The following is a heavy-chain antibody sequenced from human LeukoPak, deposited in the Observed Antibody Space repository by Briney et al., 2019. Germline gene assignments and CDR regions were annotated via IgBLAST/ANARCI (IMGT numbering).Heavy chain of an antibody. CDR3: AKDGPGVLCEC. J-gene: IGHJ4*02. CDR1: GFTFRNYA. CDR2: ISSDDSST. D-gene: IGHD3-10*01. Sequence: PGGSLRLSCAASGFTFRNYAMTWVRQAPGKGLEWVSTISSDDSSTHYADSVQGRFTISRDNSENTLYLQMNSLRAEDTAVYYCAKDGPGVLCECWGQGTLVTVSS. V-gene: IGHV3-23*01.